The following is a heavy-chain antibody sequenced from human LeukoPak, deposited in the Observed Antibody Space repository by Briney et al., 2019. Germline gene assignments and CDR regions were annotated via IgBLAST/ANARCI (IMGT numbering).Heavy chain of an antibody. V-gene: IGHV3-15*01. J-gene: IGHJ5*02. CDR1: VFTFSNAW. CDR3: TTPMVRGVKDWLDP. CDR2: IKSKTDGGTT. D-gene: IGHD3-10*01. Sequence: GGSLRLSCAASVFTFSNAWMSWVRQAPGKGLEWVGRIKSKTDGGTTDYAAPVKGRFTISRDDSKNTLYLQMNSLKTEDTAVYYCTTPMVRGVKDWLDPWSQGTLVTVSS.